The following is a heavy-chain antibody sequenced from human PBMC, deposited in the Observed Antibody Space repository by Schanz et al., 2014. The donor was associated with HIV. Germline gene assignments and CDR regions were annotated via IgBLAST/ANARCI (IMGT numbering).Heavy chain of an antibody. CDR1: GGSISSGGYY. J-gene: IGHJ5*02. Sequence: QVQLQESGPGLVKPSQTLSLTCTVSGGSISSGGYYWSWIRQHPGKGLEWIGYIYHSGSTYYNPSLNTGVTIAGDTSKNQLSLKVRSVTAADTAVYYCVRNRVVPAVTVHDFWFGPWGQGTLVTVSS. CDR2: IYHSGST. D-gene: IGHD2-2*01. V-gene: IGHV4-31*03. CDR3: VRNRVVPAVTVHDFWFGP.